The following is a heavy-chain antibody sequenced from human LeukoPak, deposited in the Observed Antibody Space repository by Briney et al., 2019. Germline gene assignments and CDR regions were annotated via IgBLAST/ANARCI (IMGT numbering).Heavy chain of an antibody. Sequence: GGSLRLSCAASGFTFTNYAMSWVRQAPGKGLEWVSGISDSGDGTYYAESVKGRFTISRDSSKNTLYLQMNSLRAEDTAVYFCAKSRGESRGASNYWGQGTLVTVSS. D-gene: IGHD1-26*01. CDR2: ISDSGDGT. CDR1: GFTFTNYA. CDR3: AKSRGESRGASNY. J-gene: IGHJ4*02. V-gene: IGHV3-23*01.